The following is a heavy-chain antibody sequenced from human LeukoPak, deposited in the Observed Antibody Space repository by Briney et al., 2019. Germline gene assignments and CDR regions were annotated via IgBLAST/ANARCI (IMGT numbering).Heavy chain of an antibody. CDR1: GYTFTGYY. CDR2: INPNSSGT. J-gene: IGHJ5*02. Sequence: ASVKVSCKASGYTFTGYYMHWVRQAPGQGLEWMGWINPNSSGTNYAQKFQGWVTMTRDTSISTAYMELSRLRSDDTAVYYCARVRNWGSHWFDPWGQGILVTVSS. D-gene: IGHD7-27*01. V-gene: IGHV1-2*04. CDR3: ARVRNWGSHWFDP.